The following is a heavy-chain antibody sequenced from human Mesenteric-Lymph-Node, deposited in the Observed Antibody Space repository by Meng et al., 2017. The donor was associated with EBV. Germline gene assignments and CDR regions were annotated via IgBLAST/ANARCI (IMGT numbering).Heavy chain of an antibody. V-gene: IGHV4-4*02. J-gene: IGHJ4*02. CDR1: GDSISSDKW. D-gene: IGHD2-2*01. CDR3: ASRYCPTTSCRQD. Sequence: VPRQEWGPGLVKPSGTLSLTGAVSGDSISSDKWWSWVRHPPGKGLEWIGEIYHSGSTNYNPSLTSRVTILVDKSKNQFSLKLSSVTAADTAVYYCASRYCPTTSCRQDWGQGTLVTISS. CDR2: IYHSGST.